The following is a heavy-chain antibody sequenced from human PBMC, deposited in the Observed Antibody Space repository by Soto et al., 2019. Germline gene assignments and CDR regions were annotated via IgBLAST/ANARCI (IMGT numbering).Heavy chain of an antibody. V-gene: IGHV3-33*01. CDR2: IWYDASKQ. CDR1: GFSFSVYG. CDR3: AAWAEGATEVH. D-gene: IGHD2-15*01. Sequence: QVQLVESGGGAVQPGRSLRLSCEASGFSFSVYGMHWVRQAPGKGLEWVAVIWYDASKQFYAGSVEGRFTISRDNSKATLYLQMNSLRAEDTAVYYCAAWAEGATEVHWGQGTLVTVSS. J-gene: IGHJ4*02.